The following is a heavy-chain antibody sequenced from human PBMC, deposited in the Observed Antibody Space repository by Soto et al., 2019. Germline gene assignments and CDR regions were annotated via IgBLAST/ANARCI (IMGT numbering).Heavy chain of an antibody. J-gene: IGHJ4*02. Sequence: QVQLQESGPGLVKPSETLSLICTVSGGSISSYYWSWIRQSPGKGLEWIGYIYYTGSTNFNPSLKSRVPMSLDTSKNQFSLKLSSVTAADTAVYYCARQGWLYSSGWNHFDYWGQGTLVTVSS. CDR3: ARQGWLYSSGWNHFDY. CDR2: IYYTGST. V-gene: IGHV4-59*01. CDR1: GGSISSYY. D-gene: IGHD6-19*01.